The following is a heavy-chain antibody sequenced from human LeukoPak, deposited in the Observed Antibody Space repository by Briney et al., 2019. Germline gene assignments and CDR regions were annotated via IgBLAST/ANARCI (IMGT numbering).Heavy chain of an antibody. J-gene: IGHJ4*02. D-gene: IGHD6-13*01. CDR3: AKEMKTITAAGIMDY. V-gene: IGHV3-33*06. Sequence: GGSLRLSCAASGFTFSSYGMHWVRQAPGKGLEWVAVIWYDGSNKYYADSVKGRFTISRDHSKNTLYLQMNSLRAEDTAVYYCAKEMKTITAAGIMDYWGQGTLVIVSS. CDR1: GFTFSSYG. CDR2: IWYDGSNK.